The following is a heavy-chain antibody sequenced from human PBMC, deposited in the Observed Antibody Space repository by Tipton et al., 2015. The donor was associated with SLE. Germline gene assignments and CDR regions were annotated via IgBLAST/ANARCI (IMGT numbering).Heavy chain of an antibody. J-gene: IGHJ4*02. V-gene: IGHV4-61*09. D-gene: IGHD3-3*01. CDR3: ARAREHYEIWSGYYM. Sequence: TLSLTCTVSGGSISSGSYYWSWIRQPAGKGLEWIGHIYTSGSTYYNPSLKSRVTISVDTSKNQFSLKVSSVTAGDTAVYYCARAREHYEIWSGYYMWGQGTLVTVSS. CDR2: IYTSGST. CDR1: GGSISSGSYY.